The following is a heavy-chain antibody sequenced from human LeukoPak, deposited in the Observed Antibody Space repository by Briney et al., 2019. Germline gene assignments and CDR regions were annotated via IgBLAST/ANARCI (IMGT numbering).Heavy chain of an antibody. D-gene: IGHD3-22*01. J-gene: IGHJ4*02. CDR2: INHSGST. V-gene: IGHV4-34*01. CDR3: ANLNAYYNDSPVDYYFAH. CDR1: GVSYLGHY. Sequence: SETLSLTCAVYGVSYLGHYWSSIRQPPGKGLEWIGEINHSGSTNYNPSLKSRVTISVDTSKNQFSLKLSSVTAADTAVYYCANLNAYYNDSPVDYYFAHRGQGTLVTVSS.